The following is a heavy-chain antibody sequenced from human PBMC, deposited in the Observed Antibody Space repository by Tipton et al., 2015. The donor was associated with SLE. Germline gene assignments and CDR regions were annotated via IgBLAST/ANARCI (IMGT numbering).Heavy chain of an antibody. CDR2: IYSGGST. V-gene: IGHV3-53*05. CDR3: ARDYIAAVGAFDI. D-gene: IGHD6-13*01. CDR1: GFTVSSNY. J-gene: IGHJ3*02. Sequence: SLRLSCAASGFTVSSNYMSWVRQAPGKGLEWVSVIYSGGSTYYADSVKGRFTISRDNSKNTLYLQMNSLRAEDTAVYYCARDYIAAVGAFDIWGQGTMATVSS.